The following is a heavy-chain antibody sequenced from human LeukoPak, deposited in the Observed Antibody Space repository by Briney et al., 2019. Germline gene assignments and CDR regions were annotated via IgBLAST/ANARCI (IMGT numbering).Heavy chain of an antibody. D-gene: IGHD6-19*01. V-gene: IGHV3-23*01. CDR3: AKQYSSGWYEADAFDI. CDR2: ISGSGGST. Sequence: GRSLRLSCAASGFTFSSSVMSWVRQAPGKGLEWVSAISGSGGSTYYADSVKGRFTISRDNSKNTLYPQMNSLRAEDTAVYYCAKQYSSGWYEADAFDIWGQGTMVTVSS. CDR1: GFTFSSSV. J-gene: IGHJ3*02.